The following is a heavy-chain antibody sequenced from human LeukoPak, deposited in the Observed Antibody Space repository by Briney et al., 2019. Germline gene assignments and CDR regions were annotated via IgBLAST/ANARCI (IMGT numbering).Heavy chain of an antibody. Sequence: GGFLRLSCAASGFTFTTYALAWIRQAPGKGLEWVSTISTSGGNTYYVDSVKGRFTISRDNSQNTLYLQMNSLRAEDTAVYYCARDRDTTGYYYDAFDIWGQGTMVTVSS. CDR3: ARDRDTTGYYYDAFDI. CDR1: GFTFTTYA. J-gene: IGHJ3*02. CDR2: ISTSGGNT. D-gene: IGHD3-22*01. V-gene: IGHV3-23*01.